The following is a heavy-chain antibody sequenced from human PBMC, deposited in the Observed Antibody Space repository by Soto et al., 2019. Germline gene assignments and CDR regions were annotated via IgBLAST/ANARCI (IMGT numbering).Heavy chain of an antibody. CDR3: ARGADLYYDFWSGYPRVDYSYYYMDV. V-gene: IGHV1-2*04. CDR1: GYTFTCYY. Sequence: GASVTVSCKASGYTFTCYYMHWVRQAPGQGLEWMGWINPNSGGTNYAQKFQGWVTMTRDTSISTAYMELSRLRSDDTAVYYCARGADLYYDFWSGYPRVDYSYYYMDVWGKGTTVTVSS. J-gene: IGHJ6*03. CDR2: INPNSGGT. D-gene: IGHD3-3*01.